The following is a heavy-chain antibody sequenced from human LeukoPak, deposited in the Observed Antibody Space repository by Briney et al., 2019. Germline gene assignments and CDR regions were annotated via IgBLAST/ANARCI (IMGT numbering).Heavy chain of an antibody. V-gene: IGHV3-53*01. CDR2: IYSGGST. D-gene: IGHD3-22*01. J-gene: IGHJ4*02. Sequence: GGSLRLSCAASGFTVSSNYMSWVRQAPGKGLEWVSVIYSGGSTYYADSVKGRFTISRDNSKNTLYLQMNSLRAEDTAVYYCARGDSSGHYPFDYWGQGTLVTVSS. CDR3: ARGDSSGHYPFDY. CDR1: GFTVSSNY.